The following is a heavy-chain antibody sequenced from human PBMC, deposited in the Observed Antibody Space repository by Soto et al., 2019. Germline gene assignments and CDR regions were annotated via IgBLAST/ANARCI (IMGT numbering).Heavy chain of an antibody. Sequence: LDPTQDLALPCTFNKFSLSTSGMCVSWIRQPPGKALEWLARIDWDDDKYYSTSLKTRLTISKDTSKNQVVLTMTNMDPVDTATYYCAREPGSGYYGMDVWGQGTTVTVSS. V-gene: IGHV2-70*11. J-gene: IGHJ6*02. CDR1: KFSLSTSGMC. CDR2: IDWDDDK. D-gene: IGHD3-10*01. CDR3: AREPGSGYYGMDV.